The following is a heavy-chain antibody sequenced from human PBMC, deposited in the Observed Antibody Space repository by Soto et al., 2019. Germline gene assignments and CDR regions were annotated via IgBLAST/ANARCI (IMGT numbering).Heavy chain of an antibody. CDR1: GYTFSSNA. D-gene: IGHD3-10*01. CDR3: ARATYTSGGSHTFAMDG. V-gene: IGHV1-3*01. CDR2: INGGNGYA. Sequence: ASVKVSCKASGYTFSSNAMHWVRQAPGQELEWMGWINGGNGYAKYSQNFQDRVTLTRDASASTTYMELSSLRSEDTAIFYCARATYTSGGSHTFAMDGWGQGTTVTVSS. J-gene: IGHJ6*02.